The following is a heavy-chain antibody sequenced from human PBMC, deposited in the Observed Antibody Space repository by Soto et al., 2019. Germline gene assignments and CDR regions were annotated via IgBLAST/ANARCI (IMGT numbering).Heavy chain of an antibody. V-gene: IGHV3-23*01. Sequence: PGGSLRLSCAASGFTFSSYAMSWVRQAPGKGLEWVSAISGSGGSTYYADSVKGRFTISRDNSKNTLYLQMNSLRADDTAVYYCAKDKFFGVPPRWFDPWGQGTLVTVSS. CDR3: AKDKFFGVPPRWFDP. D-gene: IGHD3-3*01. CDR2: ISGSGGST. J-gene: IGHJ5*02. CDR1: GFTFSSYA.